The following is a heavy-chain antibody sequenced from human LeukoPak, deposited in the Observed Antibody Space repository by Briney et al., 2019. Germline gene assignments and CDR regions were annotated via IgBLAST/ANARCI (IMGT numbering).Heavy chain of an antibody. CDR3: AKRRGQQLVTFDY. J-gene: IGHJ4*02. D-gene: IGHD6-13*01. CDR2: ISGSGGST. V-gene: IGHV3-23*01. Sequence: PGGSLRLSCAASGFTFSSYAMSWVRQAPGKGLEWVSAISGSGGSTYYADSVKGRFTISRDNSKNTLYLQMNSLRAEGTAVYYCAKRRGQQLVTFDYWGQGTLVTVSS. CDR1: GFTFSSYA.